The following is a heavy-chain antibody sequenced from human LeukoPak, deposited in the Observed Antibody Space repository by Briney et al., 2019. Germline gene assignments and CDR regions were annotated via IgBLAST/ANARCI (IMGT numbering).Heavy chain of an antibody. V-gene: IGHV1-58*01. J-gene: IGHJ4*02. CDR1: GFTFTSSA. CDR3: AKGRCSGPGCDSFDY. CDR2: IVVGSGNT. Sequence: GTSVKVSCKASGFTFTSSAVQWVRQARGQRLEWIGWIVVGSGNTNYAQKFQERVTITRDMSTSTAYMELSSLRSEDTAVYYCAKGRCSGPGCDSFDYWGQGTLVTVSS. D-gene: IGHD5-12*01.